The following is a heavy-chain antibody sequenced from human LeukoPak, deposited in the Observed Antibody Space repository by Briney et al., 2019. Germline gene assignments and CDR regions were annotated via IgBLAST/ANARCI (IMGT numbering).Heavy chain of an antibody. D-gene: IGHD6-25*01. CDR1: RLTFSSYA. CDR3: ARVPYSSDYRGNWFDP. V-gene: IGHV3-30*04. Sequence: GGSLRLSCTASRLTFSSYAMHWVRQAPGKGLEWVAVISNDGTKKSYADSVKGRFIISRDNSKNTLYLQVNSLRANDTAVYYCARVPYSSDYRGNWFDPWGQGTLVTVSS. CDR2: ISNDGTKK. J-gene: IGHJ5*02.